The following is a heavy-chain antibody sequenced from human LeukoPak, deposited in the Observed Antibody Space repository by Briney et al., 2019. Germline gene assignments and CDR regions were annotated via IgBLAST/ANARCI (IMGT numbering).Heavy chain of an antibody. CDR1: GYSISSGYY. CDR2: IYHSGST. D-gene: IGHD4-17*01. CDR3: ARVPYGDYDLNWFDP. V-gene: IGHV4-38-2*02. Sequence: SETLSLTCTVSGYSISSGYYWGRIRQPPGKGLEWIGSIYHSGSTYYNPSLKSRVTISVDTSKNQFSLKLSSVTAADTAVYYCARVPYGDYDLNWFDPWGQGTLVTVSS. J-gene: IGHJ5*02.